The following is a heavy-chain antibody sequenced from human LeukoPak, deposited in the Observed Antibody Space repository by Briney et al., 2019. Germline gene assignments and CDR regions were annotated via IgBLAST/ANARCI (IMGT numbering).Heavy chain of an antibody. J-gene: IGHJ4*02. CDR2: IRYDGSNK. Sequence: PGGSLRLSCAASGFTFSDYYMSWIRQAPGKGLEWVAFIRYDGSNKYYADSVKGRFTISRDNSKNTLYLQMNSLRAEDTAVYYCAKDHWGYCSGGSCYFDYWGQGTLVTVSS. V-gene: IGHV3-30*02. CDR3: AKDHWGYCSGGSCYFDY. CDR1: GFTFSDYY. D-gene: IGHD2-15*01.